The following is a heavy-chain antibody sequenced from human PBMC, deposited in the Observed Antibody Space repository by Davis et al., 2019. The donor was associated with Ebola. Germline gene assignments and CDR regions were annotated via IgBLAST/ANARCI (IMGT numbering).Heavy chain of an antibody. CDR2: INHSGST. Sequence: MPSETLSLTCAVYGGSFSGYYWSWIRQPPGKGLEWIGEINHSGSTNYNPSLKSRVTMSIDTSKNQLSLKLTSVTAADTAVYYCARSDYGSGDYMWGRNYYYYYGMDVWGQGTPVTVSS. CDR1: GGSFSGYY. J-gene: IGHJ6*02. D-gene: IGHD3-10*01. CDR3: ARSDYGSGDYMWGRNYYYYYGMDV. V-gene: IGHV4-34*01.